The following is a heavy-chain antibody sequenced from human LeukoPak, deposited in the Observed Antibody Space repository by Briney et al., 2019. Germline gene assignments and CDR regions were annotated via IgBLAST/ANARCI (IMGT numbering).Heavy chain of an antibody. CDR1: GFGFSSYA. CDR2: ISGSGGST. CDR3: AKRGYSYGFLVYYFDY. V-gene: IGHV3-23*01. J-gene: IGHJ4*02. D-gene: IGHD5-18*01. Sequence: GGSLRLSCAASGFGFSSYAMSWVRQAPGKGLEWVSAISGSGGSTYYADSVKGRFTISRDNSKNTLYLQMNSLRAEDTAVYYCAKRGYSYGFLVYYFDYWGQGTLVTVSS.